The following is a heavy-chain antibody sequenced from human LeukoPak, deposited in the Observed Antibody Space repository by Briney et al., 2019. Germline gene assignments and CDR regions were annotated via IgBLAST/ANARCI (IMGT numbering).Heavy chain of an antibody. CDR3: AREAPYYYDSSGPNWFDP. V-gene: IGHV3-21*01. CDR1: GFTFSSYS. CDR2: ISSSSSYI. Sequence: PGGSLRLSCAASGFTFSSYSMNWVRQAPGKGLEWVSSISSSSSYIYYADSVKGRFTISRDNAKNSLYLQMNSLRAEDTAVYYCAREAPYYYDSSGPNWFDPWGQGTLVTVSS. J-gene: IGHJ5*02. D-gene: IGHD3-22*01.